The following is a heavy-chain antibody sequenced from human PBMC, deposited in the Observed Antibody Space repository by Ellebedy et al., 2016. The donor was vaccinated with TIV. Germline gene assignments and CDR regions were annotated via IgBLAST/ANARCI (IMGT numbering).Heavy chain of an antibody. J-gene: IGHJ3*02. V-gene: IGHV1-18*01. CDR2: ISSQNGNT. CDR3: ARVFVVSGGSYQSAAFDI. CDR1: GYTFTSNG. Sequence: ASVKVSCXASGYTFTSNGIIWVRQAPGQGLEWMGWISSQNGNTKYAQKFQGRVTMTTDTSTSTAYMELRSLRSDDTAVYYCARVFVVSGGSYQSAAFDIWGQGTMVTVSS. D-gene: IGHD2-15*01.